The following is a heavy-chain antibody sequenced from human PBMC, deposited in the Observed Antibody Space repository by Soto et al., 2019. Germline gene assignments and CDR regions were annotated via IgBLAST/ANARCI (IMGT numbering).Heavy chain of an antibody. J-gene: IGHJ6*02. Sequence: PVESLKISCKGSGYSFTSYWIGWVRQMPVKVLEWMGIIYPGDSDTRYSPSFQGQVTISADKSISTAYLQWSSLKASDTAMYYRARKPVKGYSSWYYGMDVWGQGTTVTVSS. CDR2: IYPGDSDT. CDR1: GYSFTSYW. D-gene: IGHD6-6*01. CDR3: ARKPVKGYSSWYYGMDV. V-gene: IGHV5-51*01.